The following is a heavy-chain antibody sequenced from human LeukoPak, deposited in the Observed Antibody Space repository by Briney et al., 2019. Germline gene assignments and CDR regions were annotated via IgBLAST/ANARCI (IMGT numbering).Heavy chain of an antibody. CDR3: SRGAAYNWISNWFDP. CDR2: ISWNSANI. V-gene: IGHV3-9*03. CDR1: GFTFDDYA. D-gene: IGHD1-1*01. Sequence: PGGSLRLSCAASGFTFDDYAMHWVRQAPGKGLEWVSGISWNSANIGYADSVKGRFTISRDNAKNFLYLQMNSLRAEDMAFYYCSRGAAYNWISNWFDPWGQGTLVTVSS. J-gene: IGHJ5*02.